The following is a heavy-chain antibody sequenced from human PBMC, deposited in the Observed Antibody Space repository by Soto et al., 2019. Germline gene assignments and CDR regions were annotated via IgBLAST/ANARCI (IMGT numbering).Heavy chain of an antibody. Sequence: WIRQSPSRGLEWLGRTYYRSKWYNDYAVSVKSRITINPDTSKNQFSLQLNSVTPEDTAVYYCARDEWLAYYYYYGMDVWGQGTTVTVSS. CDR2: TYYRSKWYN. J-gene: IGHJ6*02. CDR3: ARDEWLAYYYYYGMDV. D-gene: IGHD6-19*01. V-gene: IGHV6-1*01.